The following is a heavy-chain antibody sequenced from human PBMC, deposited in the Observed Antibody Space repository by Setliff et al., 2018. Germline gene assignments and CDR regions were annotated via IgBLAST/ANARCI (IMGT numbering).Heavy chain of an antibody. V-gene: IGHV3-30*04. J-gene: IGHJ6*03. D-gene: IGHD3-22*01. Sequence: GGSLRLSCSASGFSLSEFPMPWVRQAPVKGLEWVASISGDGRNTYYAASVKGRFTISRDNSRNALYLQVSSLRIDDTAVYYCARDGAHSGYLTPRYYYYMDVWGKGTTVTVSS. CDR1: GFSLSEFP. CDR3: ARDGAHSGYLTPRYYYYMDV. CDR2: ISGDGRNT.